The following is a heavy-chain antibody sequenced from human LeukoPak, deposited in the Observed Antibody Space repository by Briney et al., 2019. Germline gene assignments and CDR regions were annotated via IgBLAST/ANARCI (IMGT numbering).Heavy chain of an antibody. CDR2: ISGSGGST. V-gene: IGHV3-23*01. Sequence: PGGSLRLSCAASGFTFSSYAMSWVRQAPGKGLEWVSAISGSGGSTYYADSVKGRFTISRDNSKNTLYLQMNSLRAEDTAVYYCAKDSVPATNYYYYGMDVWGQGTTVTASS. CDR1: GFTFSSYA. D-gene: IGHD2-2*01. CDR3: AKDSVPATNYYYYGMDV. J-gene: IGHJ6*02.